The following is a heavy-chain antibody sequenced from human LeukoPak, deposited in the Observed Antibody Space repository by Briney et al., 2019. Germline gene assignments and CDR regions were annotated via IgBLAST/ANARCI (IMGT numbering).Heavy chain of an antibody. D-gene: IGHD2-15*01. CDR3: ARGRYCSGGSCYFWFDP. CDR2: INHSGST. CDR1: GGSISGSYYY. V-gene: IGHV4-39*07. J-gene: IGHJ5*02. Sequence: SETLSLTCTVSGGSISGSYYYWGWIRQPPGKGLEWIGEINHSGSTNYNPSLKSRVTISVDTSKNQFSLKLSSVTAADTAVYYCARGRYCSGGSCYFWFDPWGQGTLVTVSS.